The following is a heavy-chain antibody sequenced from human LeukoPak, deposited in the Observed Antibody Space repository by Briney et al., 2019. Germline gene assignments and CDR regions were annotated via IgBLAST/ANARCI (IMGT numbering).Heavy chain of an antibody. CDR3: ARQKPSYSGSSFDY. V-gene: IGHV4-4*07. CDR1: GGSISSYY. D-gene: IGHD1-26*01. Sequence: SETLSLTCTVSGGSISSYYWSWIRQPAGKGLEWIGRIYTSGSTNYNPSLKSRVTMSVDTSKNQFSLKLSSVTAADTAVYYCARQKPSYSGSSFDYWGQGTLVTVSS. CDR2: IYTSGST. J-gene: IGHJ4*02.